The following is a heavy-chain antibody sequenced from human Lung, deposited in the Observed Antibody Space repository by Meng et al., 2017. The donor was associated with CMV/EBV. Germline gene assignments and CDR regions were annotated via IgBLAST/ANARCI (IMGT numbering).Heavy chain of an antibody. D-gene: IGHD2-2*01. J-gene: IGHJ6*02. Sequence: SXTXSLXCAVYGGSFSGYYWSWIRQPPGKGLEWIGEINHSGSTNYNPSLKSRVTISVDTSKNQFSLKLNSVTAADTAVYYCARGYIVVVPAAILRSGLYGIDIXGQAXTVTVSS. CDR1: GGSFSGYY. CDR2: INHSGST. CDR3: ARGYIVVVPAAILRSGLYGIDI. V-gene: IGHV4-34*01.